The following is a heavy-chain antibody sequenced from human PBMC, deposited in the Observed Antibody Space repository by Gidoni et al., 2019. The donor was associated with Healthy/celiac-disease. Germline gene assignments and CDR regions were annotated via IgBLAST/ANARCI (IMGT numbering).Heavy chain of an antibody. Sequence: EGQLVESGGGLVQPGGSLRLPCAASGFTISSYEMNWVRPAPGKGLGWVSYISSSCISLYHADSVKGRFTISRDNAQNSLYLQINNLRAEDTAVYYCARDLMDPYYYGMDVWGQGTTVTVSS. CDR2: ISSSCISL. J-gene: IGHJ6*02. CDR1: GFTISSYE. CDR3: ARDLMDPYYYGMDV. D-gene: IGHD2-8*01. V-gene: IGHV3-48*03.